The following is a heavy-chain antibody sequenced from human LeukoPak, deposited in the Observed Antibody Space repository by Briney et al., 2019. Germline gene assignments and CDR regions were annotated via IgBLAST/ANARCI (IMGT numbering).Heavy chain of an antibody. CDR1: GGSFSGYY. Sequence: SETLSLTCAVYGGSFSGYYWSWIRQPPGKGLEWIGEINHSGSTNYNPSLKSRVTISVDTSKNQFSLKLSSVTAADRAVYYCARSMYYYDSSGYYVWGQGTLVTVSS. D-gene: IGHD3-22*01. V-gene: IGHV4-34*01. J-gene: IGHJ4*02. CDR2: INHSGST. CDR3: ARSMYYYDSSGYYV.